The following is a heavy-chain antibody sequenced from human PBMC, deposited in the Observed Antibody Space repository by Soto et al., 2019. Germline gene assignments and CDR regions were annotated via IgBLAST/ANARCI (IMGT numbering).Heavy chain of an antibody. Sequence: QVQLQESGPGLVKPSETLSLTCTVSGGSTTNYYWSWLRQPAGKGLEYIGRIYGSGRTNYNPSLKNRVTMSVSLNQMSLRLTSVTAADTAVYYCARDFDVNTALDYWYFDLWGRGARVTVSS. CDR2: IYGSGRT. D-gene: IGHD5-18*01. CDR3: ARDFDVNTALDYWYFDL. V-gene: IGHV4-4*07. J-gene: IGHJ2*01. CDR1: GGSTTNYY.